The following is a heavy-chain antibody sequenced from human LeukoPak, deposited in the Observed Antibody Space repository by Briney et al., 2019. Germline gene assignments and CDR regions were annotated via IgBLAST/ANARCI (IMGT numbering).Heavy chain of an antibody. J-gene: IGHJ4*02. V-gene: IGHV4-39*01. D-gene: IGHD1-26*01. Sequence: SETLSLTCTVSGVSISTSRYYWSWIRQPPGKGLEWIGNIYYTGPTYYNASLESRVTISLDASKNQFFLKLNSVTAADTAMYYCARKWELLRYFDYWGQGTLVTVSS. CDR1: GVSISTSRYY. CDR3: ARKWELLRYFDY. CDR2: IYYTGPT.